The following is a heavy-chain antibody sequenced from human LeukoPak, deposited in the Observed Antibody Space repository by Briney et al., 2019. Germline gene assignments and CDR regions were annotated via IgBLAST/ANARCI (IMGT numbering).Heavy chain of an antibody. V-gene: IGHV3-7*01. CDR1: GFTFSSHW. Sequence: GGSLRLSCAASGFTFSSHWMSWVRQAPGKGLEWVANIKQDGSEKYYVDSVKGRSTISRDNAKNSLYLQINSLRVEDTAVYYCARGRYSGYDSFDYWGQGTLVTVPS. CDR2: IKQDGSEK. CDR3: ARGRYSGYDSFDY. J-gene: IGHJ4*02. D-gene: IGHD5-12*01.